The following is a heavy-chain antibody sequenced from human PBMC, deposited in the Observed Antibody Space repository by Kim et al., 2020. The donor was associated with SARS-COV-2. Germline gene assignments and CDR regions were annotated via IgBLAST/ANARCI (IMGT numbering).Heavy chain of an antibody. D-gene: IGHD3-10*01. CDR3: SALDSVQVPGGI. CDR2: FTGDGLT. V-gene: IGHV3-23*01. CDR1: GFTFSNYG. Sequence: GGSLRLSCAASGFTFSNYGMTWVRQTPGKGLEWVSSFTGDGLTHYADSVKGRFTISRDNSKNMLYLQMNSLRAEDTAIYYCSALDSVQVPGGIWGQGTLVTVSS. J-gene: IGHJ4*02.